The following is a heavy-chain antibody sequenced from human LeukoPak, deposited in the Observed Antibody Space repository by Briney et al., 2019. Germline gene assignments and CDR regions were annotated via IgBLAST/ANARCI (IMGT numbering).Heavy chain of an antibody. CDR3: ARGEIYYNTSGFLKFVY. Sequence: GSLRLSCAASGFTFRNAWMSWIRQSPGKGLEWIGEISDSGDTNYNPSLKSRVTISVDTSKNQFSLKLSSVTAADTAVYYCARGEIYYNTSGFLKFVYWGQGTLVTVSS. V-gene: IGHV4-34*01. D-gene: IGHD3-22*01. J-gene: IGHJ4*02. CDR2: ISDSGDT. CDR1: GFTFRNAW.